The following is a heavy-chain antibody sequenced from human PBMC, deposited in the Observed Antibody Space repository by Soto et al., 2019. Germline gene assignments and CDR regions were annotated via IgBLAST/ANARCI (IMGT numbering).Heavy chain of an antibody. D-gene: IGHD5-18*01. J-gene: IGHJ5*02. V-gene: IGHV6-1*01. CDR3: ARDRGYSYGFSSVFDP. CDR2: TYYRSKWYT. CDR1: GDSVASNSAA. Sequence: SQTLSLTCAISGDSVASNSAAWNWIRHSPSRGLEWLGRTYYRSKWYTDYAESVKSRITINPDTSKNQVSLQLKSVTPDDTAVYYCARDRGYSYGFSSVFDPWGQGTLVTVSS.